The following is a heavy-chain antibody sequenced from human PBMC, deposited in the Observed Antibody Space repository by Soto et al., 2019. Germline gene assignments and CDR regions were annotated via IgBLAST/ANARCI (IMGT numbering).Heavy chain of an antibody. J-gene: IGHJ4*02. CDR2: INYNGGTT. CDR1: GFPFSNHA. D-gene: IGHD6-6*01. V-gene: IGHV3-64D*06. CDR3: VTWGGIEARNLDH. Sequence: LRLSCSASGFPFSNHAMYWVRQAPGKGLEYVSAINYNGGTTYYVDSVKGRFTISRDNSKNTLYLQMSSLKVEDTAMYHCVTWGGIEARNLDHWGQGNLVTVS.